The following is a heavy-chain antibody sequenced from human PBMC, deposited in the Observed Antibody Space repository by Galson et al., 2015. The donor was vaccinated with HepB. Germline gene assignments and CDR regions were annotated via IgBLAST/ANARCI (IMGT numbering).Heavy chain of an antibody. CDR3: ARVRVERVPVYYYYGMDV. CDR1: GFTFSSYA. Sequence: SLRLSCAASGFTFSSYAMHWVRQAPGKGLEWVAVISYDGSNKYYADSVKGRFTISRDNSKNTLYLQMNSLRAEDTAVYYCARVRVERVPVYYYYGMDVWGQGTTVTVSS. D-gene: IGHD2-2*01. CDR2: ISYDGSNK. J-gene: IGHJ6*02. V-gene: IGHV3-30*04.